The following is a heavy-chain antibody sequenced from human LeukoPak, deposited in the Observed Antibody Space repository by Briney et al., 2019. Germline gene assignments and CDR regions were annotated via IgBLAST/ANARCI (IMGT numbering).Heavy chain of an antibody. CDR2: IIPILGIA. V-gene: IGHV1-69*04. Sequence: SVKVSCKASGGTFSSYAISWVRQAPGQGLEWMGGIIPILGIANYAQKFQGRVTITADKSTSTAYMELSSLRSEDTAVYYCRSDIVVVPAAIGKQVGDYWGQGTLVTVSS. CDR1: GGTFSSYA. CDR3: RSDIVVVPAAIGKQVGDY. D-gene: IGHD2-2*01. J-gene: IGHJ4*02.